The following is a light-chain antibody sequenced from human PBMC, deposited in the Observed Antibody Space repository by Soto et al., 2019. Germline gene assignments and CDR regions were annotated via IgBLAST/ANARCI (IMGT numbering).Light chain of an antibody. CDR3: GSWDSSLSAYV. CDR1: SSNIGGNS. Sequence: VLTQPPSLSAAPGRKVTISCSGSSSNIGGNSVSWYQQLPVTAPKLLIYDDNKRPSGIPDRFSGSKSGTSATLGITGFQTGDEADYYCGSWDSSLSAYVYGTGTKVTVL. CDR2: DDN. J-gene: IGLJ1*01. V-gene: IGLV1-51*01.